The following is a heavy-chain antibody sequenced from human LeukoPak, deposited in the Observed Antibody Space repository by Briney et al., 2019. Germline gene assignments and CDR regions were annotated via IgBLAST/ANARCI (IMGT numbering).Heavy chain of an antibody. CDR2: IIPILGIA. Sequence: SVKVSCKASGGTFSSYTISWVRQAPGQGLEWMGRIIPILGIANYAQKFQGRVMITADKSTSTAYMELSSLRSEDTAVYYCARDPTGTTRPTTSTSDYWGQGTLVTVSS. J-gene: IGHJ4*02. D-gene: IGHD1-7*01. CDR3: ARDPTGTTRPTTSTSDY. V-gene: IGHV1-69*04. CDR1: GGTFSSYT.